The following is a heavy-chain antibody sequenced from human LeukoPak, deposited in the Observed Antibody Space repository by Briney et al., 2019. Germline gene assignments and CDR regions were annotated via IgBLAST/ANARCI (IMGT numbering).Heavy chain of an antibody. CDR1: GGSISSGGYS. Sequence: SQTLSLTCAVSGGSISSGGYSWHWIRQSPGKGLEWIGYIFHNGSIYHNPSLGSRVTISVDRSKNQFSLKMNSVTAADSAVFYCAKSSRGRGVSPSTFIFLGFDLWGRRTLVTVSS. CDR2: IFHNGSI. D-gene: IGHD3-10*01. CDR3: AKSSRGRGVSPSTFIFLGFDL. J-gene: IGHJ2*01. V-gene: IGHV4-30-2*06.